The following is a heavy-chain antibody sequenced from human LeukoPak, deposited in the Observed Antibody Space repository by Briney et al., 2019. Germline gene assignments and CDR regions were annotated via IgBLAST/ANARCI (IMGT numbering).Heavy chain of an antibody. Sequence: ASVKVSCKASGYTFTSYAMNWVRQAPGQGLEWMGWINTNTGNPTYAQGFTGRFVFSLDTSVSTAYLQISSLKAEDTAVYYCARDRVVEVAGTGVSYHYHGMDVWGQGTTVTVSS. J-gene: IGHJ6*02. CDR2: INTNTGNP. V-gene: IGHV7-4-1*02. D-gene: IGHD6-19*01. CDR3: ARDRVVEVAGTGVSYHYHGMDV. CDR1: GYTFTSYA.